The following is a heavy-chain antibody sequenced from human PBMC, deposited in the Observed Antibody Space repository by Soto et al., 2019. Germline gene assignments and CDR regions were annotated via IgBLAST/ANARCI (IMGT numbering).Heavy chain of an antibody. Sequence: QVQLAQSGAEVKKPGASVKVSCKASGYTFINYYMHWVRQAPGQGLEWMGTINPTGGSTKYAQKFQGRVTMTIDTSTNTGYMEVTSLRPEDTAVYYCARRNYYDSSLDYWGQGTLVTVSS. CDR3: ARRNYYDSSLDY. CDR2: INPTGGST. D-gene: IGHD3-22*01. J-gene: IGHJ4*02. CDR1: GYTFINYY. V-gene: IGHV1-46*01.